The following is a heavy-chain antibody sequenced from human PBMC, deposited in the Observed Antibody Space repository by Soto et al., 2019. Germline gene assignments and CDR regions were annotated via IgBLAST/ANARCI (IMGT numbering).Heavy chain of an antibody. CDR2: IYRTGST. CDR1: GGSFTSNNW. D-gene: IGHD1-7*01. J-gene: IGHJ4*02. V-gene: IGHV4-4*02. CDR3: ASRDPGTSVDY. Sequence: SETLSLTCAVSGGSFTSNNWWTWVRQPPGQGLEWIGEIYRTGSTNYNPSLKSRVTISLDKSENQFSLKVTSLTAADTAVYYCASRDPGTSVDYWGQGTLFTVSS.